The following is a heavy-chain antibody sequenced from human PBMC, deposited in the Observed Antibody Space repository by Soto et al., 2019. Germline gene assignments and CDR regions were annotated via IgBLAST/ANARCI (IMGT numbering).Heavy chain of an antibody. J-gene: IGHJ6*02. D-gene: IGHD2-21*01. CDR1: GFTFRNYA. CDR2: IGTSGTPT. CDR3: TRILWSSRRDALDI. Sequence: PGGSLRLSCIASGFTFRNYAMAWFRQAPGEDLEWVSAIGTSGTPTLYADSVKSRFSISRDDSRNTVSTQMNSLGVEDTATYYCTRILWSSRRDALDIWGQGTTVTVS. V-gene: IGHV3-23*01.